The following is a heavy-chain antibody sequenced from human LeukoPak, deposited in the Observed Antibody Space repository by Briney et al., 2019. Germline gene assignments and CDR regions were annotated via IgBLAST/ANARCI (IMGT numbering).Heavy chain of an antibody. Sequence: PGGSLRLSCSVSAFTFRKYAMHWVRQAPGKGLECLSSISSNGGSTYYADSVKGGFTISRDNSQNTLYIQMSSLRAEDTAMYYCVKGGTSSSSYFDSWGQGTLVTVSS. J-gene: IGHJ4*02. CDR1: AFTFRKYA. CDR3: VKGGTSSSSYFDS. V-gene: IGHV3-64*05. CDR2: ISSNGGST. D-gene: IGHD6-6*01.